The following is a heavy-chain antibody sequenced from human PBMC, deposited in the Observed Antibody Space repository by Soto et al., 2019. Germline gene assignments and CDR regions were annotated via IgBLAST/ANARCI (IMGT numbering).Heavy chain of an antibody. Sequence: QVQLQESGPGLVKPPGTLSLTCAVSGGSINSSIWWSWVRLPPGKGLEWIGEIYHSGTTNYNPSLKSRVTISVDKSKNQFSLKMSSLTAADTAVYYCARRGDGSGSLDYWGQGTLVTVFS. CDR1: GGSINSSIW. J-gene: IGHJ4*02. CDR3: ARRGDGSGSLDY. V-gene: IGHV4-4*03. D-gene: IGHD3-10*01. CDR2: IYHSGTT.